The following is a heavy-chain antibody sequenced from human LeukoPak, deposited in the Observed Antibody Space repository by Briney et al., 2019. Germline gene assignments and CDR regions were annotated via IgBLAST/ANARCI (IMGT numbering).Heavy chain of an antibody. V-gene: IGHV4-39*07. D-gene: IGHD3-3*01. J-gene: IGHJ4*02. CDR2: IYYSGST. CDR3: ARARVKRFLEWLSPYYFDY. CDR1: GGSISSSSYY. Sequence: SETLSLTCTVSGGSISSSSYYWGWIRQPPGKGLEWIGSIYYSGSTYYNPSLKSRVTISVDTSKNQFSLKLSSVTAADTAVYYCARARVKRFLEWLSPYYFDYWGQGTLVTVSS.